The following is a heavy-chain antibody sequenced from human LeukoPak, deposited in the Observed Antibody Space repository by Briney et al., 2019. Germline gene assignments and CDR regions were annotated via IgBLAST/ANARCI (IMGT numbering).Heavy chain of an antibody. CDR1: GFTFSSYA. J-gene: IGHJ1*01. Sequence: GGSLRLSCAASGFTFSSYAMHWVRQAPGKGLEWVAVISYDGSNKYYADSVKGRFTISRDNSKNTLYLQMNSLRAEDTAVYYCATPLVGAFEYFQHWGQGTLVTVSS. V-gene: IGHV3-30-3*01. CDR2: ISYDGSNK. D-gene: IGHD1-26*01. CDR3: ATPLVGAFEYFQH.